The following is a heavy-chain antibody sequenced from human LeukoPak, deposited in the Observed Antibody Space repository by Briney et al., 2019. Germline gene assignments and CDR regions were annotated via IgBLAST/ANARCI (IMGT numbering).Heavy chain of an antibody. Sequence: SETLSLTCTVSGGSISTGAYYWTWIRQPAGKGLEWIGRVYSGGNTDYNASLKSRVTISVDTSKNQFSLKLTSVTAADTAVYYCARDSGSGRGLSELYYFDYWGQGTLVTVSS. D-gene: IGHD2-15*01. V-gene: IGHV4-61*02. CDR2: VYSGGNT. J-gene: IGHJ4*02. CDR3: ARDSGSGRGLSELYYFDY. CDR1: GGSISTGAYY.